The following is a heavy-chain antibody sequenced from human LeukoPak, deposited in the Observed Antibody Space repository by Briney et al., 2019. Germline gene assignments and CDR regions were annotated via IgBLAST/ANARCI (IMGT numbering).Heavy chain of an antibody. V-gene: IGHV1-46*01. CDR3: ARVPVAGTGRVY. Sequence: ASVKVSCKASGYTLTSYYMHWVRQAPGQGLEWMGIINPSGGSTSYAQKFQGRVTMTRDTSTSTVYMELSSLRSEDTAVYYCARVPVAGTGRVYWGQGTPVTVSS. CDR1: GYTLTSYY. D-gene: IGHD6-19*01. CDR2: INPSGGST. J-gene: IGHJ4*02.